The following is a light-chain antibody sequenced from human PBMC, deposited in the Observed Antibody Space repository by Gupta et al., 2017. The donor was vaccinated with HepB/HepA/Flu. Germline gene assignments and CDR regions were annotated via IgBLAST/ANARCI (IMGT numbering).Light chain of an antibody. CDR1: QNINKW. Sequence: DIQMTQSPSTLSASVGDRVTITCRASQNINKWLAWYQQEAGKAPKLLLYMASKLESGVPSRFSGSRSGTEFTLTISSLQPDDFATYYCQQYDSNCTFGQGTKVDIK. CDR2: MAS. CDR3: QQYDSNCT. J-gene: IGKJ1*01. V-gene: IGKV1-5*03.